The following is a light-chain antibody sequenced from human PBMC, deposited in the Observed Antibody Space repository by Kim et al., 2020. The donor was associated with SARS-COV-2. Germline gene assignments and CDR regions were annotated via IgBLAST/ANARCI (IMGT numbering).Light chain of an antibody. Sequence: GARGQTARISCGGNNIGSKNVHWYQQKPGQAPVLVIYRDSNRPSGIPERFSGSNSGNTATLTISRAQAGDEADYYCQVWDSSTVVFGGGTQLTVL. CDR1: NIGSKN. CDR2: RDS. J-gene: IGLJ2*01. CDR3: QVWDSSTVV. V-gene: IGLV3-9*01.